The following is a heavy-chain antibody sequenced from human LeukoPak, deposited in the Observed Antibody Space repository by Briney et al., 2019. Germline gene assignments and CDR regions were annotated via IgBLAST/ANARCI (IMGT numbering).Heavy chain of an antibody. CDR2: IILIFGTA. CDR1: GGTFSSYA. V-gene: IGHV1-69*05. Sequence: SVKVSCKASGGTFSSYAISWVRQAPGQGLEWMGGIILIFGTANYAQKFQGRVTITTDESTSTAYMELSSLRSEDTAVYYCARVPEYSSSEVGYFDYWGQGTLVTVSS. CDR3: ARVPEYSSSEVGYFDY. D-gene: IGHD6-6*01. J-gene: IGHJ4*02.